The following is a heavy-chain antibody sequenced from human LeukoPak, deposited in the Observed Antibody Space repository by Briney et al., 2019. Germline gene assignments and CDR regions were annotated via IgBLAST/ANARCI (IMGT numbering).Heavy chain of an antibody. Sequence: PSETLSLTCTVSGGSISSSSYYWGWIRQPPGKGLEYIGSIYYCGSTYYNPSLRSRGTISVDTSKNQFSLKLSSVTAADTAVYYCARGHYDSSGYYWFDPWGQGTLVTVSS. J-gene: IGHJ5*02. V-gene: IGHV4-39*01. CDR1: GGSISSSSYY. CDR3: ARGHYDSSGYYWFDP. D-gene: IGHD3-22*01. CDR2: IYYCGST.